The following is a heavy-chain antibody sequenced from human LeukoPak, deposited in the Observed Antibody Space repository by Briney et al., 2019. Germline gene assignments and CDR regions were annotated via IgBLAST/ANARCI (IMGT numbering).Heavy chain of an antibody. Sequence: PGGSLRLSCAASGFTFSSYAMSWVRQAPGKGLEWVSTISGSGSSTYFADSVKGRFTISRDNSKNTLYLQMNSLRAEDTAVYYCAKGIVGYCSSTSCYGLDYWGQGTLVTVSS. V-gene: IGHV3-23*01. CDR3: AKGIVGYCSSTSCYGLDY. CDR1: GFTFSSYA. J-gene: IGHJ4*02. D-gene: IGHD2-2*01. CDR2: ISGSGSST.